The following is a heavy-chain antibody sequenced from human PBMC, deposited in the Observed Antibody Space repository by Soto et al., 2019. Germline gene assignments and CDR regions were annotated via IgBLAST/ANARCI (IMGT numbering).Heavy chain of an antibody. V-gene: IGHV1-24*01. Sequence: ASLKVSCKVSGYTLTELSMHWLRQSPGKGLEWMGGFDPEDGETIYAQKFQGRVTMTEDTSTDTAYMELSSLRSEDTAVYYCATDRSKGYYTGQKYYYYGMDVWGQGTTVTVSS. CDR3: ATDRSKGYYTGQKYYYYGMDV. CDR2: FDPEDGET. D-gene: IGHD3-3*01. J-gene: IGHJ6*02. CDR1: GYTLTELS.